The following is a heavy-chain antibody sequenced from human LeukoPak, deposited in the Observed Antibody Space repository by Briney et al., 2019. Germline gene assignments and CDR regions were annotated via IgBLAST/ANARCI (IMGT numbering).Heavy chain of an antibody. J-gene: IGHJ4*02. CDR3: ARVTGYRIGDYFDY. D-gene: IGHD6-13*01. V-gene: IGHV4-59*01. CDR2: IYYSGST. CDR1: GGSISSYY. Sequence: PSETLPLTCTVSGGSISSYYWSWIRQPPGKGLEWIGYIYYSGSTNYNPSLKSRVTISVETSKNEFSLKLRSVTAADTAVYYCARVTGYRIGDYFDYWGQGTLVTVSS.